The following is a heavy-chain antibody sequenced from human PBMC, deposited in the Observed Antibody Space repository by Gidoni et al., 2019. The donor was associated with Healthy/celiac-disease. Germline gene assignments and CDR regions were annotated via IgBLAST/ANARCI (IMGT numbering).Heavy chain of an antibody. D-gene: IGHD6-19*01. CDR2: ISYDGSNK. CDR3: ARETYSSGWYESNYYYYYGMDV. Sequence: QVQLVESGGGVVQPGRSLRLSCAASGFTFSPYAMPWFRQAPGKGLEWVAVISYDGSNKYYADSVKGRFTISRDNSKNTLYLQMNSLRAEDTAVYYCARETYSSGWYESNYYYYYGMDVWGQGTTVTVSS. V-gene: IGHV3-30-3*01. J-gene: IGHJ6*02. CDR1: GFTFSPYA.